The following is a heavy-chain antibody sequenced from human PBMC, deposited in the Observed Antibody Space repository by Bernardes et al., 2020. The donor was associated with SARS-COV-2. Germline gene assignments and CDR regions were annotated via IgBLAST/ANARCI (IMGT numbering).Heavy chain of an antibody. V-gene: IGHV4-4*02. Sequence: SETLSLTCAVSGGSISSSNWWSWVRQPPGKGLEWIGEIHHSGNTNYNPSLKSRVTISVDKSKNQFSLKLSSVTAADTAVYYCARDSPAGCSSTSCYSHYGMDVWGQGTTVTVSS. CDR1: GGSISSSNW. J-gene: IGHJ6*02. D-gene: IGHD2-2*01. CDR2: IHHSGNT. CDR3: ARDSPAGCSSTSCYSHYGMDV.